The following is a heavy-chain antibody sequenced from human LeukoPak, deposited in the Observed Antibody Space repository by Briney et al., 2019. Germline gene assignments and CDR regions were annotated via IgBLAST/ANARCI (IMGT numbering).Heavy chain of an antibody. CDR2: IYSGGMT. CDR3: ARHFDHPTAYFDS. J-gene: IGHJ4*02. CDR1: GGSISSGDYS. D-gene: IGHD1-14*01. Sequence: PSETLSLTCTVNGGSISSGDYSWSWIPQPPGKGLEWIASIYSGGMTFYNPSLKSRLTISADTSRNHFSLRLTSVTAADTALYFCARHFDHPTAYFDSWGQGSLVSVSS. V-gene: IGHV4-30-2*03.